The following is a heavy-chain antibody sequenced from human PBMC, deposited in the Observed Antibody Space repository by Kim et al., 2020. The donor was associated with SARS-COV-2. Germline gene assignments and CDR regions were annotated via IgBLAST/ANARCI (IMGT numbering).Heavy chain of an antibody. CDR2: IIPIFGTA. CDR3: ARGVKRGTYYYDSSGYYFDY. J-gene: IGHJ4*02. CDR1: GGTFSSYA. V-gene: IGHV1-69*13. D-gene: IGHD3-22*01. Sequence: SVKVSCKASGGTFSSYAISWVRQAPGQGLEWMGGIIPIFGTANYAQKFQGRVTITADESTSTAYMELSSLRSEDTAVYYCARGVKRGTYYYDSSGYYFDYWGQGTLVTVSS.